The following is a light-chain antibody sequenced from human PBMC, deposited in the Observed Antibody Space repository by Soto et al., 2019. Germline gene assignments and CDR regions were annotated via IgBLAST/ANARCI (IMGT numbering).Light chain of an antibody. CDR1: SSDVGNYNL. CDR3: CSYAGSSTLYV. J-gene: IGLJ1*01. CDR2: EGS. V-gene: IGLV2-23*01. Sequence: QPVLTQPASVSGSPGQSITISCTGTSSDVGNYNLVSWYQQHPGKAPKLMIFEGSKRPSGVSNRFSGSKSGNTASLTISGLQAEDEADYYCCSYAGSSTLYVFGTGTKLTVL.